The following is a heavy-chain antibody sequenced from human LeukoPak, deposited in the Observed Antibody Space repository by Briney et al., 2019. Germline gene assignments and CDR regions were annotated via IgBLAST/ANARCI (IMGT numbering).Heavy chain of an antibody. Sequence: GGSLRLSCAASGFTFSSHAMSWVRQAPGKGLEWVSAISGSGGSTYYADSVKGRFTISRDNAKNSLYLQMNSLRDEDTAVYYCARTLTGMAVAGPKGFDYWGQGSLVTVSS. CDR1: GFTFSSHA. V-gene: IGHV3-23*01. D-gene: IGHD6-19*01. J-gene: IGHJ4*02. CDR3: ARTLTGMAVAGPKGFDY. CDR2: ISGSGGST.